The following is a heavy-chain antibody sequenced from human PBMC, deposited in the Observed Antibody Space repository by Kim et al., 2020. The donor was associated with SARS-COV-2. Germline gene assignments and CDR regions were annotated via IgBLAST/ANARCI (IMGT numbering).Heavy chain of an antibody. CDR2: IWYDGSNK. CDR3: AKSMVRGNYAFDI. D-gene: IGHD3-10*01. CDR1: GFTFSSYA. V-gene: IGHV3-33*06. J-gene: IGHJ3*02. Sequence: GGSLRLSCAASGFTFSSYAMHWVRQAPGKGLEWVAVIWYDGSNKYYADSVKGRFTISRDNSKNSLYLQMNSLRAEDTAVYYCAKSMVRGNYAFDIWGQGTMVTVSS.